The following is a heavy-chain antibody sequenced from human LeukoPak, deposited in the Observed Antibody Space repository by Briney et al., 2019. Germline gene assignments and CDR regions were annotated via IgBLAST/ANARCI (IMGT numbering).Heavy chain of an antibody. CDR3: ARSGVVPAAIYY. V-gene: IGHV4-38-2*02. CDR2: IYHRGST. CDR1: GYSISSGYY. D-gene: IGHD2-2*01. Sequence: SETLSLTCTVSGYSISSGYYWGWIRQPPGKGLEWIGSIYHRGSTYYNPSLKSRVTISVDTSKNQFSLKLSSVTAADTAVYYCARSGVVPAAIYYWGQGTLVTVSS. J-gene: IGHJ4*02.